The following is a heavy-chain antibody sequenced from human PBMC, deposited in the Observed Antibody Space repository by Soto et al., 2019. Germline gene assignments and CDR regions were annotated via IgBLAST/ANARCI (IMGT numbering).Heavy chain of an antibody. Sequence: SETLSLTCAVSGGSISSSNWWSWVRQPPGKGLEWIGEIYHSGSTNYNPSLKSRVTISVDKSKNQFSLKLSSVTAADTAVYYYARVGTWIQLWLKGFDYWGQGTLVTVSS. CDR1: GGSISSSNW. CDR3: ARVGTWIQLWLKGFDY. D-gene: IGHD5-18*01. V-gene: IGHV4-4*02. J-gene: IGHJ4*02. CDR2: IYHSGST.